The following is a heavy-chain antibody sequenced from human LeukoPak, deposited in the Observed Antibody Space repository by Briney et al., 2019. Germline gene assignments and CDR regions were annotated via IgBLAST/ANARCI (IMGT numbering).Heavy chain of an antibody. D-gene: IGHD3-10*01. J-gene: IGHJ4*02. CDR2: IRYDGSNK. CDR3: AKVTYGSGTYGAFDS. V-gene: IGHV3-30*02. CDR1: GFTFSSYG. Sequence: GGSLRLSCAASGFTFSSYGMHWVRQAPGKGLEWVAFIRYDGSNKYYADSVKGRFTISRDNSENTLYLQMNSLRAEDTAVYYCAKVTYGSGTYGAFDSWGQGTLVTVSS.